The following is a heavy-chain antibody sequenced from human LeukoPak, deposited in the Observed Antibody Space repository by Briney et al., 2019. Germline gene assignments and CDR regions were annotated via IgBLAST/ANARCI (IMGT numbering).Heavy chain of an antibody. V-gene: IGHV3-23*01. Sequence: GGSLRLSCAASGFTFSSFAMSWVRQAPGKGLEWVSAISGSGGGTYYADSVKGRFTISRDNSKNTLYLQMNSLRAEDTAVYYCAKDQHVVVTAIFDYWGQGTLVTVSS. CDR3: AKDQHVVVTAIFDY. D-gene: IGHD2-21*02. CDR2: ISGSGGGT. J-gene: IGHJ4*02. CDR1: GFTFSSFA.